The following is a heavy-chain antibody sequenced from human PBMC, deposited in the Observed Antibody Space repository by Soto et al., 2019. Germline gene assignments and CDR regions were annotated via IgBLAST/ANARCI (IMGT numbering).Heavy chain of an antibody. CDR2: ITGSCGGT. CDR1: GFTCSNYA. CDR3: AKRPLTAAGFDY. Sequence: GGSLRLSCAASGFTCSNYAMTWVRQAPGKGLEWVSVITGSCGGTYFVDSVKGRFTISRDNSKNTVYLQMNSLRAEDTAVYYCAKRPLTAAGFDYWGQGTLVTVSS. J-gene: IGHJ4*02. V-gene: IGHV3-23*01. D-gene: IGHD6-13*01.